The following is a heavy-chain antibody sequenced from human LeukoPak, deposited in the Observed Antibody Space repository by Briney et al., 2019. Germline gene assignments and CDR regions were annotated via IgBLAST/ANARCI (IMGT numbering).Heavy chain of an antibody. J-gene: IGHJ5*02. Sequence: SETLSLTCTVSGGSISSSSYYWGWIRQPPGKGLEWIGSIYYSGSTYYNPSLKSRVTISVDTSKNQFSLKLSSVTAADTAVYYCARHLRLLMVYAAWDQGTLVTVSS. CDR1: GGSISSSSYY. V-gene: IGHV4-39*01. CDR2: IYYSGST. CDR3: ARHLRLLMVYAA. D-gene: IGHD2-8*01.